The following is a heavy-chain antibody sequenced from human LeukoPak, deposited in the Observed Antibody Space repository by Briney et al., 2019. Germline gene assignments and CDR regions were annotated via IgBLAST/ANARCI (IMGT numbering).Heavy chain of an antibody. CDR2: ISSSSSNI. CDR3: ARDAVMGTTPFYFDY. V-gene: IGHV3-48*01. CDR1: GFILSSYG. D-gene: IGHD1-1*01. Sequence: PGESLRLSCTASGFILSSYGMNWVRQAPGKGLEWVSDISSSSSNIFYADSVKGRFTISRDNAKDPLFLQMNSLRAEDTALYYCARDAVMGTTPFYFDYWGQGALVTVSS. J-gene: IGHJ4*02.